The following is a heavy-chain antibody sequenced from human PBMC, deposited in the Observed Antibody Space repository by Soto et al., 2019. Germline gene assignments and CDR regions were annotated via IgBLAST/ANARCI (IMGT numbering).Heavy chain of an antibody. Sequence: SETLSLTWAVYGGSFSGYYLSWIRQPPGKGLEWIGEINHSGSTNYNPSLKSRVTISVDTSKNQFSLKLSSVTAADTAVYYCARGKDCSSTSCYIGGWDFDYWGQGTLVTVSS. J-gene: IGHJ4*02. CDR3: ARGKDCSSTSCYIGGWDFDY. CDR2: INHSGST. D-gene: IGHD2-2*02. V-gene: IGHV4-34*01. CDR1: GGSFSGYY.